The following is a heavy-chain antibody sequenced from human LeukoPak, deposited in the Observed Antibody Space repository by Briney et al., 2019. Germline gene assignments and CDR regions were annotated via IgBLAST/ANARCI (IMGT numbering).Heavy chain of an antibody. CDR3: ASPYSSSWCEDAFDI. V-gene: IGHV3-9*01. CDR1: GFMFGDYA. Sequence: PGRSLRLSCAASGFMFGDYAMHWARQAPGKGLEWVAGIHYNSGHSGYADSVKGRFTISRDNAKNSLYLQMNSLRAEDTAVYYCASPYSSSWCEDAFDIWGQGTMVTVSS. CDR2: IHYNSGHS. D-gene: IGHD6-13*01. J-gene: IGHJ3*02.